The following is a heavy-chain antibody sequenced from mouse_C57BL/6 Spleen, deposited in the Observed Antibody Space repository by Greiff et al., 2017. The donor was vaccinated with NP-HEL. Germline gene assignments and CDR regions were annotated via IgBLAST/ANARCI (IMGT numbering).Heavy chain of an antibody. J-gene: IGHJ4*01. CDR2: IYPGDGDT. D-gene: IGHD2-2*01. V-gene: IGHV1-82*01. CDR3: ARGTMVTTFSMDY. CDR1: GYAFSSSW. Sequence: VKLQESGPELVKPGASVKISCKASGYAFSSSWMNWVKQRPGKGLEWIGRIYPGDGDTNYNGKFKGKATLTADKSSSTAYMQLSSLTSEDSAVYFCARGTMVTTFSMDYWGQGTSVTVSS.